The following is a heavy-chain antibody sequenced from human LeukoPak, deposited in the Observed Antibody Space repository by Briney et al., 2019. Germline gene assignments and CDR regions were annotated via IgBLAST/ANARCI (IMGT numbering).Heavy chain of an antibody. CDR2: INPNSGGA. D-gene: IGHD2-15*01. V-gene: IGHV1-2*06. CDR1: GYTFTGYY. CDR3: ARGKFCSGGSCYQNLNGFDP. Sequence: ASVKVSCKASGYTFTGYYMHWVRQAPGQGLEWMGRINPNSGGANYAQKFQGRVTMTRDTSISTAYMELSGLRSDDTAVYYCARGKFCSGGSCYQNLNGFDPWGQGTLVTVSS. J-gene: IGHJ5*02.